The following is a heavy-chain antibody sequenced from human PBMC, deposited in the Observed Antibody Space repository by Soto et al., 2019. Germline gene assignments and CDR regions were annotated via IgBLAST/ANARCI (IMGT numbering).Heavy chain of an antibody. CDR3: AGDIGYYGSHPLYYYYGMDV. V-gene: IGHV3-30-3*01. CDR1: GFTFSSYA. J-gene: IGHJ6*02. D-gene: IGHD1-26*01. CDR2: ISYDGSNK. Sequence: QVQLVESGGGVVQPGRSLRLSCAASGFTFSSYAMHGVRQAPGKGLEWVAVISYDGSNKYYADSVKGRFTISRDNSKNPLYMQMNSLRAEDTAVYYCAGDIGYYGSHPLYYYYGMDVWGQGTTVTVSS.